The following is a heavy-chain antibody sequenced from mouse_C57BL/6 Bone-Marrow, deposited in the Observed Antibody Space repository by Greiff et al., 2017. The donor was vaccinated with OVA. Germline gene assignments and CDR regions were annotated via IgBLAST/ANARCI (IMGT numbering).Heavy chain of an antibody. V-gene: IGHV1-81*01. CDR2: IYPRSGNT. J-gene: IGHJ3*01. CDR3: AREGYYYGSRAWFAY. CDR1: GYTFTSYG. D-gene: IGHD1-1*01. Sequence: VQLQQSGAELARPGASVKLSCKASGYTFTSYGISWVKQRTGQGLEWIGEIYPRSGNTYYNEKFKGKATLTAGKSSSTAYMELRSLTSEDSAVYFGAREGYYYGSRAWFAYWGQGTLVTVSA.